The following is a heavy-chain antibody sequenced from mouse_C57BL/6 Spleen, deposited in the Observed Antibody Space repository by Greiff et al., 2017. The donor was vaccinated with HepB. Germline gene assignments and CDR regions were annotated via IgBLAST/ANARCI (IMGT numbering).Heavy chain of an antibody. V-gene: IGHV1-80*01. CDR1: GYAFSSYW. CDR3: ARLITTVVPFDY. Sequence: VQLQQSGAELVKPGASVKISCKASGYAFSSYWMNWVKQRPGKGLEWIGQIYPGDGDTNYNGKFKVKATLTADKSSSTAYMQLSILTSEDSAVYFCARLITTVVPFDYWGQGTTLTVSS. CDR2: IYPGDGDT. J-gene: IGHJ2*01. D-gene: IGHD1-1*01.